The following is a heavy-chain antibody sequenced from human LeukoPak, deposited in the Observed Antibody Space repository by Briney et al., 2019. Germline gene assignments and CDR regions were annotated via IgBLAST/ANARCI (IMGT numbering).Heavy chain of an antibody. V-gene: IGHV3-48*03. CDR2: ISSSGSTI. CDR1: GFTFTSYE. CDR3: ARVIRDDSSGYYSYFDY. D-gene: IGHD3-22*01. Sequence: GGSLRLSCAASGFTFTSYEMSWVRQAPGKGLEWASYISSSGSTIYYADSVKGRFTISRDNAKSSLYLQMNSLRAEDTSVYYCARVIRDDSSGYYSYFDYWGQGTLVTVSS. J-gene: IGHJ4*02.